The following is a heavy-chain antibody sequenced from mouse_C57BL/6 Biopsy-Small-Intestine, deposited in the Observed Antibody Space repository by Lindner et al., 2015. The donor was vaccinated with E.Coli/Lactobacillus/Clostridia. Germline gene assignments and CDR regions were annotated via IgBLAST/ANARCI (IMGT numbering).Heavy chain of an antibody. V-gene: IGHV1-54*01. J-gene: IGHJ2*01. D-gene: IGHD2-3*01. CDR1: GYAFTNYL. CDR2: INTGSGGT. Sequence: VQLQESGAELVRPGTSVKVSCKASGYAFTNYLIEWVKQRPGQGLEWIGVINTGSGGTNYNEKFKGKATLTADKSSSTAYMQLSSLTSEDSAVYFCARSWDGYYGKDYWGQSTTLTVSS. CDR3: ARSWDGYYGKDY.